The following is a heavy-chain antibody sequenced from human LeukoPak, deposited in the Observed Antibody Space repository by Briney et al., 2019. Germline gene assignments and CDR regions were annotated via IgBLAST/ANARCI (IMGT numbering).Heavy chain of an antibody. V-gene: IGHV4-59*12. Sequence: KASETLSLTCTVSGGSISSYYWSWIRQPPGKGLEWIGYISYSGSTNYNPSLKSRVTISVDTSKNQFSLKLSSVTAADTAVYYCARDGTIFSDWGQGTMVTVSS. CDR1: GGSISSYY. J-gene: IGHJ3*01. D-gene: IGHD3-9*01. CDR3: ARDGTIFSD. CDR2: ISYSGST.